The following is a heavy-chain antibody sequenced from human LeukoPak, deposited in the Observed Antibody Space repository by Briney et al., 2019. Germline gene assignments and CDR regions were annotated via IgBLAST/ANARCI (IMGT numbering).Heavy chain of an antibody. D-gene: IGHD3-9*01. CDR1: GFTFSSYG. V-gene: IGHV3-30*18. Sequence: PGRSLRLSCAASGFTFSSYGMHWVRQAPGKGLEWVAVISYDGSNKYYADSVKGRFTISRDNSKNTPYLQMNSLRAEDTAVYYCAKDRRYFDWLYGMDVWGQGTTVTVSS. CDR3: AKDRRYFDWLYGMDV. J-gene: IGHJ6*02. CDR2: ISYDGSNK.